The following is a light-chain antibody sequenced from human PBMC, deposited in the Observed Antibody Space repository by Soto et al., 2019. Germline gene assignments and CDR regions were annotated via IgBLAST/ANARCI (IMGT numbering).Light chain of an antibody. CDR1: KLGDKY. CDR3: QAWDSSTDNYV. Sequence: SYELTQPPSVSVSPGQTASITCSGDKLGDKYACWYQQKPGQSPVLVFYQDYKRPSGIPERFSGSNSGNTATLTISGTQAMDEADYYCQAWDSSTDNYVFGTGTKLTVL. J-gene: IGLJ1*01. CDR2: QDY. V-gene: IGLV3-1*01.